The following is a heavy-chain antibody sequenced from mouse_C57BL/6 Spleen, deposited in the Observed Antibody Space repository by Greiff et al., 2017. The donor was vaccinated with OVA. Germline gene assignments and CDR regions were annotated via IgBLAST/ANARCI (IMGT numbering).Heavy chain of an antibody. CDR2: IYPRDGST. J-gene: IGHJ3*01. CDR1: GYTFTSYD. V-gene: IGHV1-85*01. Sequence: VQRVESGPELVKPGASVKLSCKASGYTFTSYDINWVKQRPGQGLEWIGWIYPRDGSTKYNEKFKGKATLTVDTSSSTAYMELHSLTSEDSAVYFCARGGYDYDVWFAYWGQGTLVTVSA. CDR3: ARGGYDYDVWFAY. D-gene: IGHD2-4*01.